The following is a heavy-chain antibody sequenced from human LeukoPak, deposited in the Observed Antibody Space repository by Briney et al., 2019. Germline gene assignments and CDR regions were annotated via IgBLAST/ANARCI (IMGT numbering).Heavy chain of an antibody. J-gene: IGHJ4*02. V-gene: IGHV1-24*01. D-gene: IGHD3-22*01. CDR3: ATEGLVVVTERGFDF. CDR2: FDPEDGET. Sequence: ASVPVSCKVSGYTLTEFSMHWVRQAPGKGLEWMGGFDPEDGETIYAQKFQGRVTMTEDTSTDTAYMELSSLRSEDTAVYYCATEGLVVVTERGFDFWGQSTLVTVSS. CDR1: GYTLTEFS.